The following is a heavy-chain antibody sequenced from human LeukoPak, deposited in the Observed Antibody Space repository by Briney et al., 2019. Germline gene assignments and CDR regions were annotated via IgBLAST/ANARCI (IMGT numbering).Heavy chain of an antibody. CDR3: AKGYYYGSGSYLPVDH. J-gene: IGHJ4*02. CDR2: ISGDDGST. CDR1: GFSFDDYV. V-gene: IGHV3-43*02. D-gene: IGHD3-10*01. Sequence: SGGSLRLSCAASGFSFDDYVIHWVRQVPGKGLEWISLISGDDGSTYYADSVKGRFTISRDNSKNSLFLQMNSLRTEDTALYYCAKGYYYGSGSYLPVDHWGQGTLVTVSS.